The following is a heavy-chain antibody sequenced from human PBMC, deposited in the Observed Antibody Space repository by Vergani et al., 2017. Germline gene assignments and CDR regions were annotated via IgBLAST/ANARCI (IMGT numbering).Heavy chain of an antibody. D-gene: IGHD2-15*01. J-gene: IGHJ4*02. V-gene: IGHV3-30*02. CDR3: ATAGAAYCRGASCYDFFEY. Sequence: VQLLQSGGGVVQPGGSLRLSCAASGFTFTNYGMHWVRQAPGTGLEWVAFTRYDGIVEYYGDSVRGRFTISRDNSKNTLYLQMNRLRPEDTAVYYCATAGAAYCRGASCYDFFEYWGQGTLVTVAS. CDR2: TRYDGIVE. CDR1: GFTFTNYG.